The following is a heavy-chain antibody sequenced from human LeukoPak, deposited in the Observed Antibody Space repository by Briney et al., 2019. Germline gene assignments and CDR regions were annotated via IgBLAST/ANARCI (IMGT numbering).Heavy chain of an antibody. J-gene: IGHJ4*02. D-gene: IGHD6-13*01. CDR3: ARVESGYSSSWYPSRRGYYFDY. Sequence: GSLRLSCAASGFTFSSHAMSWVRQAPGKGLEWIGEINHSGSTNYNPSLKSRVTISVDTSKNQFSLKLSSVTAADTAVYYCARVESGYSSSWYPSRRGYYFDYWGQGTLVTVSS. CDR2: INHSGST. V-gene: IGHV4-34*01. CDR1: GFTFSSHA.